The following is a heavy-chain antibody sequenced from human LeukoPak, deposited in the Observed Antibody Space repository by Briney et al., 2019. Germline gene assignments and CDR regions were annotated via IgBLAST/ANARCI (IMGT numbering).Heavy chain of an antibody. CDR2: IYPRDSDT. D-gene: IGHD3-10*01. Sequence: RGESLKISCKASGYTFTHQWIGWVRQKSGSGLVWMGIIYPRDSDTRYSPSFQGHVSISADTSINTAYLEWSRLEASHTAIYYCARHSDVIGAIWGQGTLVTVSS. V-gene: IGHV5-51*01. CDR1: GYTFTHQW. J-gene: IGHJ4*02. CDR3: ARHSDVIGAI.